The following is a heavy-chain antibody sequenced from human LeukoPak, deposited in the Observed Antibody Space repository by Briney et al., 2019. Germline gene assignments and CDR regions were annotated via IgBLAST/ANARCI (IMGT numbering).Heavy chain of an antibody. Sequence: GGSLRLSCAASGFTFSSYAMSWVRQAPGKGLEWVSAISGSGGSTYYADSVKGRFTISRDNSKNTLYLQMNSLRAEDSAIYYCARDIVPDSGWDLDYWGRGTLVTVSS. CDR2: ISGSGGST. V-gene: IGHV3-23*01. J-gene: IGHJ4*02. CDR1: GFTFSSYA. CDR3: ARDIVPDSGWDLDY. D-gene: IGHD6-19*01.